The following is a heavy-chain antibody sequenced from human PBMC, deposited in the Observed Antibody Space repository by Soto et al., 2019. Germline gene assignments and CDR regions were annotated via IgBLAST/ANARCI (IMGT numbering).Heavy chain of an antibody. D-gene: IGHD6-19*01. V-gene: IGHV3-30*18. CDR1: GFTFSDYG. Sequence: QVQLVESGGGVVQPGRSLRLSCAASGFTFSDYGMHWVRQAPGKGLEWVAVQSYDGTTKYYADSVKGRFTISRDNSKNKLSLQMNSLRTEDTAVYYCANAVTSLSGYYYYGMDVWGQGTTVTVSS. CDR3: ANAVTSLSGYYYYGMDV. CDR2: QSYDGTTK. J-gene: IGHJ6*02.